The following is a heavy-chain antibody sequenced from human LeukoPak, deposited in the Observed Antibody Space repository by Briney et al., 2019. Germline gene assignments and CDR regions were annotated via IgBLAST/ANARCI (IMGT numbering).Heavy chain of an antibody. CDR2: IYTSGCT. CDR1: GGSLNNYF. J-gene: IGHJ4*02. CDR3: ARDPYKTSPFAY. V-gene: IGHV4-4*07. D-gene: IGHD5-24*01. Sequence: PSETLSLTCTVSGGSLNNYFWGWIRQPAGRGLEWIGRIYTSGCTNYNPSLKSPVTMSIDTSKNQFSLKVASVTDADTAVYYCARDPYKTSPFAYWGQGILVTVYS.